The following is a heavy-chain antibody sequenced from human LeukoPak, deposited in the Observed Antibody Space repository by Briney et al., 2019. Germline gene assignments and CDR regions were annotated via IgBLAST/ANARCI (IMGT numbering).Heavy chain of an antibody. CDR1: GYTFTSYG. Sequence: EASVKVSCKASGYTFTSYGISWVRQAPGQGLEWVGWISAYNGNTNYAQKLQGRVTMTTDTSTSTAYMELRSLRSDDTAVYYCARDLRIAAVGTGADYWGQGTLVTVSS. CDR3: ARDLRIAAVGTGADY. J-gene: IGHJ4*02. V-gene: IGHV1-18*01. D-gene: IGHD6-13*01. CDR2: ISAYNGNT.